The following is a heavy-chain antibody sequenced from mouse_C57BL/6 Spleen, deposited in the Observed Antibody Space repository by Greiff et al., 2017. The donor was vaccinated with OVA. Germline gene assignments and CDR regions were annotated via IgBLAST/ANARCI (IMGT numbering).Heavy chain of an antibody. CDR1: GFSLTSYG. D-gene: IGHD1-1*01. V-gene: IGHV2-9*01. CDR3: AKRITTVVEDYAMDY. Sequence: VHLVESGPGLVAPSQSLSITCTVSGFSLTSYGVDWVRQPPGKGLEWLGVIWGGGSTNYNSALMSRLSISKDNSKSQVFLKMNSLQTDDTAMYYCAKRITTVVEDYAMDYWGQGTSVTVSS. J-gene: IGHJ4*01. CDR2: IWGGGST.